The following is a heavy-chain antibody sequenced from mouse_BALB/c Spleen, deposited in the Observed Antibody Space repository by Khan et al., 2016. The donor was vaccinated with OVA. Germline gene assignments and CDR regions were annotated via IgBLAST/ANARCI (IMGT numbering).Heavy chain of an antibody. CDR2: ISSGGSYT. J-gene: IGHJ3*01. CDR1: GFTFSTYG. CDR3: ARLAYYYDSEGFAY. D-gene: IGHD1-1*01. V-gene: IGHV5-6*01. Sequence: VQLKESGGDLVKPEGSLKLSCAASGFTFSTYGMSWVRQTPDKRLEWVATISSGGSYTYYPDSVQGRFTISRDNAKNPLYLQMSRLKSEDTAMFYCARLAYYYDSEGFAYWGQGTLVTVSA.